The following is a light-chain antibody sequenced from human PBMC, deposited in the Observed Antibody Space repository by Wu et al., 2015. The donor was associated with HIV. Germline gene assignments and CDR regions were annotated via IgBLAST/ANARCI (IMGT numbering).Light chain of an antibody. V-gene: IGKV3-20*01. CDR2: DAS. J-gene: IGKJ2*01. Sequence: EIVLTQSPATLSFSPGERATLSCRASQSVSGTLAWYQQQPGQAPRLLIYDASTRATGIPDRFSASGSGTDFTLTIDRLEPEDFAVYYCQQYRSSPHTFGQGTRTGDQT. CDR3: QQYRSSPHT. CDR1: QSVSGT.